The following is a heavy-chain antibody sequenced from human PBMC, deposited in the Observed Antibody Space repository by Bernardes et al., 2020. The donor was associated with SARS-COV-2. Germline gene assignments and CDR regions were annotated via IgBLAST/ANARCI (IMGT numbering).Heavy chain of an antibody. CDR2: ISSSSSYI. CDR1: GFTFSSYS. J-gene: IGHJ5*02. V-gene: IGHV3-21*01. CDR3: ARGWRQQLVLGHVFDP. D-gene: IGHD6-13*01. Sequence: GGSLRLSCAASGFTFSSYSMNWVRQAPGKGLEWVSSISSSSSYIYYADSVKGRFTISRDNAKNSLYLQMNSLRAEDTAVYYCARGWRQQLVLGHVFDPWGQGTLVTVSS.